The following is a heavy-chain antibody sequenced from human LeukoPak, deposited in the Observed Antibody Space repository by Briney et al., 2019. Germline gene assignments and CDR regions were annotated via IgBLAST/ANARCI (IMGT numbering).Heavy chain of an antibody. CDR1: GGSFSGYY. Sequence: PSETLSLTCAVYGGSFSGYYGSWIRQPPGKGLEWIGEINHSGSTNYNPSLKSRVTISVDTSKNQFSLKLSSVTAADTAVYYCARGIYYYDSSGYYRTVARNNWFDPWGQGTLVTVSS. D-gene: IGHD3-22*01. CDR3: ARGIYYYDSSGYYRTVARNNWFDP. V-gene: IGHV4-34*01. J-gene: IGHJ5*02. CDR2: INHSGST.